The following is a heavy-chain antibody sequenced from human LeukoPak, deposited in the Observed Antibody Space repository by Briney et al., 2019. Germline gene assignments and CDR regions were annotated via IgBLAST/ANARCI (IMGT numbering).Heavy chain of an antibody. CDR3: ARAKNYYGSGTYWFDP. CDR2: IYYSGST. V-gene: IGHV4-38-2*02. Sequence: SETLSLTCTVSGYSISSGYYWGWIRQPPGKGLESIGYIYYSGSTNYNPSLKSRVTISVDTSKNQFSLKLSSVTAADTAVYYCARAKNYYGSGTYWFDPWGQGTLVTVSS. CDR1: GYSISSGYY. J-gene: IGHJ5*02. D-gene: IGHD3-10*01.